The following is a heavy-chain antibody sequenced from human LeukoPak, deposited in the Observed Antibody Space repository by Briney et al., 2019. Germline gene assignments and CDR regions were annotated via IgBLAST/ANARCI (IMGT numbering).Heavy chain of an antibody. CDR3: ARGHQWLVLFSGGY. D-gene: IGHD6-19*01. J-gene: IGHJ4*02. CDR1: GGSFSGYY. V-gene: IGHV4-34*01. Sequence: SETLSLTCAVYGGSFSGYYWSWIRQPPGKGPEWIGEINHSGSTNYNPSLKSRVTISVDTSKNQFSLKLSSVTAADTAVYYCARGHQWLVLFSGGYWGQGTLVTVSS. CDR2: INHSGST.